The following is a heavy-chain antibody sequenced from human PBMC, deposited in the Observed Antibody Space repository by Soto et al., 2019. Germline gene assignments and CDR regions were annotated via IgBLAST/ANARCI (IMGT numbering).Heavy chain of an antibody. V-gene: IGHV1-69*13. CDR3: AKSAPMDAGDKYYYHF. CDR1: GGTFSTFG. Sequence: ASVKVSCKASGGTFSTFGISWVRQAPGQGLEWMGGIIPFFGTARYSQKFEDRITITADEYKKTVYMDLRSLTYEDTAIYYCAKSAPMDAGDKYYYHFWG. J-gene: IGHJ2*01. D-gene: IGHD3-10*01. CDR2: IIPFFGTA.